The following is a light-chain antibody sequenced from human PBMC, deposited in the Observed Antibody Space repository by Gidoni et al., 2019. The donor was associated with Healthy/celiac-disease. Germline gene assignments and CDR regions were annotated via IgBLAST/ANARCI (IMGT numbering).Light chain of an antibody. CDR2: DVS. CDR3: SSYTSSREVV. Sequence: QSALTQPPSVSGSPGQSITISCTGTSSDVGGYNYVSWYQQHPGKAPKLMIYDVSNRPSGVSNRFSGSKSGNTASLTISGLQAEDEADYYCSSYTSSREVVFGGGTKLTVL. CDR1: SSDVGGYNY. J-gene: IGLJ2*01. V-gene: IGLV2-14*03.